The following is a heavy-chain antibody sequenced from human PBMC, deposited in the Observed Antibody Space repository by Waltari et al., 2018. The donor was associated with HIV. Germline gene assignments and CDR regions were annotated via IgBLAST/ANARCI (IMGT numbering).Heavy chain of an antibody. CDR2: IYYSGST. Sequence: QVQLQESGPGLVKPSETLSLTCTVSGGSISSYYWSWIRQPPGKGLEWIGYIYYSGSTNYNPSLKSRVTISVDTSKNQFSLKLSSVTAADTAVYYCAREPTGYCSGGSCYSRWFDPWGQGTLVTVSS. D-gene: IGHD2-15*01. V-gene: IGHV4-59*01. CDR1: GGSISSYY. CDR3: AREPTGYCSGGSCYSRWFDP. J-gene: IGHJ5*02.